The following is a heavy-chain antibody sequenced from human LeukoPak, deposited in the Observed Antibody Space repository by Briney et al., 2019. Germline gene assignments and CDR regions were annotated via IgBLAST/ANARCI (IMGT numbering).Heavy chain of an antibody. CDR3: ARSGPYSSSWYNY. CDR1: GGSIRSSYYY. CDR2: IYDSGST. J-gene: IGHJ4*02. Sequence: SETLSLTCTVSGGSIRSSYYYWGWIRQPPGKGLEWIGSIYDSGSTYYNPSLKSRVTISVDTSKNQFSLKLSSVTAADTAVYYCARSGPYSSSWYNYWGQGTLVTVSS. V-gene: IGHV4-39*07. D-gene: IGHD6-13*01.